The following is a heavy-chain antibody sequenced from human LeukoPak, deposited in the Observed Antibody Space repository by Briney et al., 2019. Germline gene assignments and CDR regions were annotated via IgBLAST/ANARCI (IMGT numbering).Heavy chain of an antibody. D-gene: IGHD3-22*01. CDR1: GFTFSSYG. CDR3: AKDHAYYYDGTSFTTFDI. Sequence: GRSLRLSCAASGFTFSSYGIHWVRQAPGKGLEWVAVISYDGSNKYYADSVKGRFTISRDNSKNTLYLQMNSLRAEDTAVYYCAKDHAYYYDGTSFTTFDIWGQGTMVAVSS. J-gene: IGHJ3*02. V-gene: IGHV3-30*18. CDR2: ISYDGSNK.